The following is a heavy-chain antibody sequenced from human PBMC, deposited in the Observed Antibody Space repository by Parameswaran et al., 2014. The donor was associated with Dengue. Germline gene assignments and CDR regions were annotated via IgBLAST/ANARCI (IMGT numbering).Heavy chain of an antibody. J-gene: IGHJ4*02. Sequence: WIRQPPGKGLEWIGSIYYSGSTYYNPSLKSRVTISVDKSKNQFSLKLSSVTAADTAVYYCARVISPEGGFGEPEAGYNDYWGQGTLVTVSS. CDR2: IYYSGST. CDR3: ARVISPEGGFGEPEAGYNDY. D-gene: IGHD3-10*01. V-gene: IGHV4-39*07.